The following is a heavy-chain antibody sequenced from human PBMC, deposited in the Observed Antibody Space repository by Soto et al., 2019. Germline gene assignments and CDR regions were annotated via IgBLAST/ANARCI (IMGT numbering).Heavy chain of an antibody. CDR1: GGSMTGYF. Sequence: QVQLQESGPGLVKPSETLSLTCTVSGGSMTGYFWTWIRQSAGKGLEWIGHVYNSGNTDYNPSLASRITMAVYTSKREFSLKVKSVTAAYTAVYYCARTHWVSGTEYWGQGTLGTVSS. CDR2: VYNSGNT. CDR3: ARTHWVSGTEY. J-gene: IGHJ4*02. V-gene: IGHV4-4*07. D-gene: IGHD7-27*01.